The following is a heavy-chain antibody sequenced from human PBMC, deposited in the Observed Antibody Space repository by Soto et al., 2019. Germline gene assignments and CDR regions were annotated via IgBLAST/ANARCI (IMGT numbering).Heavy chain of an antibody. Sequence: GGSLRLSCAASGFTFSSYGMHWVRQAPGKGLEWVAVIWYDGSNKYYADSVKGRFTISRDNSKNTLYLQMNSLRAEDTAVYYCARDPGSGSYLDYWGQGTLVTVSS. CDR2: IWYDGSNK. D-gene: IGHD1-26*01. CDR1: GFTFSSYG. V-gene: IGHV3-33*01. J-gene: IGHJ4*02. CDR3: ARDPGSGSYLDY.